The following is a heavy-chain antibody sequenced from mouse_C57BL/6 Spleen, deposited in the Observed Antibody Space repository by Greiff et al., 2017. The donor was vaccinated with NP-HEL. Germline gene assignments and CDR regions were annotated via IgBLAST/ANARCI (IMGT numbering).Heavy chain of an antibody. CDR3: ARGGLRGFDY. J-gene: IGHJ2*01. CDR1: GYTFTSYW. Sequence: VQLQQPGAELVKPGASVKLSCKASGYTFTSYWMHWVKQRPGQGLEWIGMIHPNSGSTNYNEKFKSKATLTVDKSSSTAYIQLSSLTSEDSAVYYCARGGLRGFDYWGQGTTLTVSS. CDR2: IHPNSGST. V-gene: IGHV1-64*01. D-gene: IGHD1-1*01.